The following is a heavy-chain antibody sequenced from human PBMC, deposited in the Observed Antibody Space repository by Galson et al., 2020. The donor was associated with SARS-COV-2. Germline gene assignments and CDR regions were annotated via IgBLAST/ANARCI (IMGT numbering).Heavy chain of an antibody. CDR3: ARARVVPAASGYYYYYYMDV. J-gene: IGHJ6*03. V-gene: IGHV3-13*01. D-gene: IGHD2-2*01. Sequence: GGSLRLSCAASGFTFSSYDMHWVRQATGKGLEWVSAIGTAGDTYYPGSVKGRFTISRENAKNSLYLQMNSLRAGDTAVYYCARARVVPAASGYYYYYYMDVWGKGTTVTVSS. CDR2: IGTAGDT. CDR1: GFTFSSYD.